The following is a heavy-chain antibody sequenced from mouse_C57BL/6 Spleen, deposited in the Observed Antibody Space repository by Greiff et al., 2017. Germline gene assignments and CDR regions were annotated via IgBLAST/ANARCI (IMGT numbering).Heavy chain of an antibody. CDR3: ARQGDLRGYFDY. Sequence: EVKLVESGGGLVQPGGSLKLSCAASGFTFSDYYMYWVRQTPEKRLEWVAYISNGGGSTYYPDTVKGRFTISRDNAKNTLYLQMSRLKSEDTAMYYCARQGDLRGYFDYWGQGTTLTVSS. D-gene: IGHD3-3*01. J-gene: IGHJ2*01. V-gene: IGHV5-12*01. CDR2: ISNGGGST. CDR1: GFTFSDYY.